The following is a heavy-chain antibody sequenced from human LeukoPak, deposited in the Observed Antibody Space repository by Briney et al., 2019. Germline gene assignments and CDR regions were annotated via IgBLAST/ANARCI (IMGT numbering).Heavy chain of an antibody. J-gene: IGHJ4*02. Sequence: GGSLRLSCAASGFTFSTFEMNWVRQAPGKGLEWISYISSSSSTTYYADSVKGRFTISRDNAKNSLYLQMNSLRAEDTAVYYCANGYSYGYGDFDYWGQGTLVTVSS. CDR1: GFTFSTFE. CDR3: ANGYSYGYGDFDY. V-gene: IGHV3-48*03. CDR2: ISSSSSTT. D-gene: IGHD5-18*01.